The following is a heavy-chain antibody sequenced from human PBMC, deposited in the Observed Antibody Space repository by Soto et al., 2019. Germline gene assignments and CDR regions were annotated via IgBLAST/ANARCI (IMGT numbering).Heavy chain of an antibody. D-gene: IGHD2-8*01. Sequence: GGSLRLSCAASGFTFSSYAMSWVRQAPGKGLEWVSAISGSGGSTYYADSVKGRFTISRDNSKNTLYLQMNSLRAEDTAVYYCAKDGRVVLMLYARNYGMDVWGQGPTVTVYS. CDR3: AKDGRVVLMLYARNYGMDV. CDR1: GFTFSSYA. CDR2: ISGSGGST. J-gene: IGHJ6*02. V-gene: IGHV3-23*01.